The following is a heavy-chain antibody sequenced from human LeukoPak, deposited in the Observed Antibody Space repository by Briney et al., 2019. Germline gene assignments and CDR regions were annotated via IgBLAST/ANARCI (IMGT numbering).Heavy chain of an antibody. CDR1: GFTFSSYA. CDR2: IGGSGGFT. CDR3: AKDRGSGWYVSDY. Sequence: GRSLRLSCAASGFTFSSYAMAWVRQAPGKGLEWVSVIGGSGGFTYYADSVKGRFTISRDNSKNTLYLQMNSLRAEDTAVYYCAKDRGSGWYVSDYWGQGTLVTVSS. D-gene: IGHD6-19*01. J-gene: IGHJ4*02. V-gene: IGHV3-23*01.